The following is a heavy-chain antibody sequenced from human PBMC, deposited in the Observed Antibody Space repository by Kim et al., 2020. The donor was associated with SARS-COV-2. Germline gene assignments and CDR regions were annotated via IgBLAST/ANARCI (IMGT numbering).Heavy chain of an antibody. Sequence: ASVKVSCEASGFTFTNYNINWLRQTPGQGLEWMGWMNPNSGNTAYAQNFQGRVTMTRDTSISTAYMELSSLRSDDTAVYFCARGLRLDWLLLGAFDTWGQGTRVTVSS. V-gene: IGHV1-8*01. D-gene: IGHD3-9*01. J-gene: IGHJ3*02. CDR2: MNPNSGNT. CDR1: GFTFTNYN. CDR3: ARGLRLDWLLLGAFDT.